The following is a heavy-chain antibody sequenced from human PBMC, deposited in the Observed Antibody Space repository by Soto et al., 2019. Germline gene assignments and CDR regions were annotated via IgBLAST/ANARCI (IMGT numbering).Heavy chain of an antibody. CDR2: IYYSGST. V-gene: IGHV4-59*01. CDR3: ARQVLDILTGSPGDWLDP. D-gene: IGHD3-9*01. J-gene: IGHJ5*02. CDR1: GGSISSYY. Sequence: PSETLSLTCTVSGGSISSYYWSWIRQPPGKGLEWIGYIYYSGSTNYNPSLKSRVTISVDTSKNQFSLKLSSVTAADTAVYYCARQVLDILTGSPGDWLDPCGQGTLVTVSS.